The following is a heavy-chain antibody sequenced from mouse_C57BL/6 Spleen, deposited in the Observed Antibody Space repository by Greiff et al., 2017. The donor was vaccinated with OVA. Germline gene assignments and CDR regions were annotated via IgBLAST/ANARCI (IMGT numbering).Heavy chain of an antibody. CDR2: IDPGDGET. Sequence: VQLKESGAELVKPGASVKLSCTASGFNIKDYYMHWVKQRTEQGLEWIGKIDPGDGETKYAPKFQGKATITADTSSNTAYLQLSSLTSEDTAVYYCARDYGSSYGDARDYWGQGTSVTVSS. J-gene: IGHJ4*01. CDR3: ARDYGSSYGDARDY. CDR1: GFNIKDYY. D-gene: IGHD1-1*01. V-gene: IGHV14-2*01.